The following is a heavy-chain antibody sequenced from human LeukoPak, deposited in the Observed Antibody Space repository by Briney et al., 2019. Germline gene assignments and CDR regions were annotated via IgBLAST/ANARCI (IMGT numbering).Heavy chain of an antibody. V-gene: IGHV3-33*01. D-gene: IGHD4-17*01. CDR3: ARDPTSNTYGDYFFDY. J-gene: IGHJ4*02. CDR2: IWSDGTNK. CDR1: GFTFRSYG. Sequence: GGSLRLSCAASGFTFRSYGMHWVRQAPGKGLEGVAFIWSDGTNKFYADSVKVRFTISRDNSRNTLFLQMNSLRAEDTAVCYCARDPTSNTYGDYFFDYWGQGTLVTVSS.